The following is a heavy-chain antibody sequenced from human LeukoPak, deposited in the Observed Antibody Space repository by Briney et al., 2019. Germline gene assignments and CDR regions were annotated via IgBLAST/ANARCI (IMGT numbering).Heavy chain of an antibody. Sequence: GGSLRFSCAASGFKFDDYGMSWVRQAPGKGLEWVSGISWNGGNTGYADSVKGRFTISRDNAKNSLFLQVNSLRADDTAFYYCAREGIYCVNGVCYLDYWGQGTLVTVSS. J-gene: IGHJ4*02. V-gene: IGHV3-20*04. D-gene: IGHD2-8*01. CDR2: ISWNGGNT. CDR3: AREGIYCVNGVCYLDY. CDR1: GFKFDDYG.